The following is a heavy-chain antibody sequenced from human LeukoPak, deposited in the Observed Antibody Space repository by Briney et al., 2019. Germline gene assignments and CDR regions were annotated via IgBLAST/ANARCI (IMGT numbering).Heavy chain of an antibody. Sequence: GGSLRLSCAASGFTFSSYEMNWVRQAPGKGLEWVSYISSSGSTIYYADSVKGRFTISRDNAKNSLYLQMNSLRAEDTAVYYCARVQYSGGYHYFDYWGQGTLVTVSS. CDR1: GFTFSSYE. J-gene: IGHJ4*02. CDR2: ISSSGSTI. D-gene: IGHD1-26*01. V-gene: IGHV3-48*03. CDR3: ARVQYSGGYHYFDY.